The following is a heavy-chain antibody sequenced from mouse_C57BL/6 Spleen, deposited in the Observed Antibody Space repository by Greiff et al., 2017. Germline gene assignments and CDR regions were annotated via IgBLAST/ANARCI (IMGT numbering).Heavy chain of an antibody. V-gene: IGHV1-19*01. Sequence: VQLKQSGPVLVKPGASVKMSCKASGYTFTDYYMNWVKQSHGKSLEWIGVINPYNGGTSYNQKFKGKATLTVDKSSSTAYMELNSLTSEDSAVYYCARGADSGGDYWGQGTTLTVSS. CDR2: INPYNGGT. CDR3: ARGADSGGDY. D-gene: IGHD3-3*01. J-gene: IGHJ2*01. CDR1: GYTFTDYY.